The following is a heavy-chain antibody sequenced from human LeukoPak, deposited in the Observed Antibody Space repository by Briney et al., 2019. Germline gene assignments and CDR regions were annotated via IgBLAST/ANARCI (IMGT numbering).Heavy chain of an antibody. Sequence: PGGSLRLSCAASGFTFSSYSMNWVRQAPGKGLEWVSYIGSSSSYIYYADSVKGRFTISRDNAKNSLYLQMNSLRAEDTAVYYCARGYCSGGSCYFAYDYWGQGTLVTVSS. CDR3: ARGYCSGGSCYFAYDY. V-gene: IGHV3-21*01. CDR2: IGSSSSYI. CDR1: GFTFSSYS. D-gene: IGHD2-15*01. J-gene: IGHJ4*02.